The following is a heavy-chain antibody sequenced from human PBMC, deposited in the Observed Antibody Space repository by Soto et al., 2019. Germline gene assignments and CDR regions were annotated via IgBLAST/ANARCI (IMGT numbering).Heavy chain of an antibody. J-gene: IGHJ6*02. CDR3: ARAYFYYSSGYPAGIDV. CDR1: GYTFTSYY. CDR2: INPSGGST. D-gene: IGHD3-22*01. V-gene: IGHV1-46*01. Sequence: ASVKVSCKASGYTFTSYYMHWVRQAPGQGLEWMGIINPSGGSTSYAQKFQGRVTMTRDTSTSTVYMELSSLRSEDTAVYYCARAYFYYSSGYPAGIDVCGQGTTVTVSS.